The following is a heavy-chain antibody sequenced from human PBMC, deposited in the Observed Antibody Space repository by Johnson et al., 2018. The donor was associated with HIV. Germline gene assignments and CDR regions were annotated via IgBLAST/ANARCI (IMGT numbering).Heavy chain of an antibody. J-gene: IGHJ3*02. CDR2: IDTAGST. Sequence: MLLVESGWGVVRPGGSLRLFCTASGFTVSSNYMSWVRQAPGKGLEWVSVIDTAGSTYDADSVKGRFTISRDISKNTLYLQMNSLRAEDTALYYCARDMRWSKAFDIWGQGTMVTVSS. CDR3: ARDMRWSKAFDI. CDR1: GFTVSSNY. V-gene: IGHV3-66*01. D-gene: IGHD3-3*01.